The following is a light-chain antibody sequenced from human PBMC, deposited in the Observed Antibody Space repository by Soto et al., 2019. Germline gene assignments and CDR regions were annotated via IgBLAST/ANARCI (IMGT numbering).Light chain of an antibody. V-gene: IGKV3-15*01. CDR3: QQYNNWPPT. CDR1: QSVSSN. CDR2: GAS. J-gene: IGKJ5*01. Sequence: EIVMTQSPATLSVSPGERATLSCRATQSVSSNLAWYQQKPGQAPRLLIYGASTRATGIPARFSGSRSGTDFTLTISSLQSEDFAVYYCQQYNNWPPTFGQGTRLEIK.